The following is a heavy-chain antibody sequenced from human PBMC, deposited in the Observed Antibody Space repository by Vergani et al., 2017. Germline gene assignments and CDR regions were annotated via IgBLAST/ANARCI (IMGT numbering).Heavy chain of an antibody. CDR3: ARDHFYDFWSGYYPFDY. J-gene: IGHJ4*02. D-gene: IGHD3-3*01. CDR1: GFTFSSYS. CDR2: ISSSSSYI. Sequence: EVQLLESGGGLVQPGGSLRLSCAASGFTFSSYSMNWVRQAPGKGLEWVSSISSSSSYIYYADSVKGRFTISRDNAKNSLYLQMNSLRAEDTAVYYCARDHFYDFWSGYYPFDYWGQGTLVTVSS. V-gene: IGHV3-21*01.